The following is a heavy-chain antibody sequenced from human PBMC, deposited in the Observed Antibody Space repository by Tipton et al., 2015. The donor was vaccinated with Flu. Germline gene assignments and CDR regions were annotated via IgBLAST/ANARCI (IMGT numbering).Heavy chain of an antibody. CDR2: IYPDDSDT. V-gene: IGHV5-51*01. CDR3: ARREYGSGSSLDC. Sequence: QLVQSGVEVKKPGESLKISCKGSGYRFTSFWIGWVRQMPGKGLEWMGIIYPDDSDTRYSPSFQGQVTISANKSINTAYLQWTSLKASDTAMYYCARREYGSGSSLDCWGQGTLVTVSS. J-gene: IGHJ4*02. D-gene: IGHD3-10*01. CDR1: GYRFTSFW.